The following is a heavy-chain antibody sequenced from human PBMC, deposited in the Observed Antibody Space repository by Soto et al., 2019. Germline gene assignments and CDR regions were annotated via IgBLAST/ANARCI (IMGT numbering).Heavy chain of an antibody. CDR2: LSFSGLT. CDR1: GGSLDSSGFQ. V-gene: IGHV4-30-4*01. Sequence: SETLSLTCNISGGSLDSSGFQWRWLRQPPGKGLEWIGFLSFSGLTNYNSSLRSRVTISVDTSKTLFSLSLTSVTAADTAVYDCGRDHGNNGICYQRYFDPWGQGSLVTVSS. J-gene: IGHJ5*02. D-gene: IGHD2-15*01. CDR3: GRDHGNNGICYQRYFDP.